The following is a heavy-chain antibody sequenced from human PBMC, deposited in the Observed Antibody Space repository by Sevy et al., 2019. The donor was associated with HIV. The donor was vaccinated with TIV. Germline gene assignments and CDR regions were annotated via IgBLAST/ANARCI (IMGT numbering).Heavy chain of an antibody. Sequence: SETLSLTCTVSGGSINSDHWNWIRQPPGKGLEWIGYVNYTGGTNYNPSPKNRVTISVDRTKNQFSLKLTSVTAADTAVYYCARRNDFDIWGQGTMVTVSS. CDR3: ARRNDFDI. V-gene: IGHV4-59*08. CDR2: VNYTGGT. J-gene: IGHJ3*02. CDR1: GGSINSDH.